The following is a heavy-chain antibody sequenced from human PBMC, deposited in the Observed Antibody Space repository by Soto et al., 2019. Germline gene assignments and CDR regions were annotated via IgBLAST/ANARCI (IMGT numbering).Heavy chain of an antibody. CDR3: AHGIVAVTPLHFDY. J-gene: IGHJ4*02. CDR1: GFSLSTSGVG. Sequence: QITLKESGPTLVKPTQTLTLTCTFSGFSLSTSGVGVGWIRQPPGKALEWLALIYWDDDKRYSPSLKSRLTTTKHTTKNQVVLTMTNMDPVDTATYYCAHGIVAVTPLHFDYWGQGTLVTVSS. V-gene: IGHV2-5*02. D-gene: IGHD2-21*02. CDR2: IYWDDDK.